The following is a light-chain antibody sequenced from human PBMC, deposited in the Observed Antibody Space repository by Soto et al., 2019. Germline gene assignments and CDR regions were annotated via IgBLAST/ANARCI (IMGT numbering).Light chain of an antibody. CDR1: SSDIGTYDF. CDR3: SSYTTAVNLVI. V-gene: IGLV2-14*01. J-gene: IGLJ2*01. CDR2: EVS. Sequence: QSALTQPASVSGSLGQSITISCSGTSSDIGTYDFVSWYQHLPGKAPKLIISEVSNRPSGVSDRFSGSKSGSVASLTISGLQAEDEADYHCSSYTTAVNLVIFGVWTQLTVL.